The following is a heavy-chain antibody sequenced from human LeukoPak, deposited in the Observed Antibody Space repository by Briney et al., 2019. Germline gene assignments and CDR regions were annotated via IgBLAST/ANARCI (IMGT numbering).Heavy chain of an antibody. V-gene: IGHV4-39*07. CDR2: IYYSGST. CDR3: ARVVGGTSFDI. D-gene: IGHD2-15*01. Sequence: SETLSLTCTVSGGSISSSSYYWGWIRQPPGKGLEWIGSIYYSGSTYHNPSLKSRVTISVDTSKNQFSLKLSSVTAADTAVYYCARVVGGTSFDIWGQGTMVTVSS. CDR1: GGSISSSSYY. J-gene: IGHJ3*02.